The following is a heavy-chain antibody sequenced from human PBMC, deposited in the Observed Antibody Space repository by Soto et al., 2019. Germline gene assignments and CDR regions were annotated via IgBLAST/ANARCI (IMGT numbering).Heavy chain of an antibody. D-gene: IGHD4-17*01. V-gene: IGHV1-18*01. J-gene: IGHJ5*02. CDR3: ARDPYGDYFRGDLDP. CDR1: GYTFTSYG. Sequence: ASVKVSCKASGYTFTSYGISWVRQAPGQGLEWMGWISAYNGNTNYAQKLQGRVTMTTDTSTSTAYMELRSLRSDDTAVYYCARDPYGDYFRGDLDPWGQGTLVTVSS. CDR2: ISAYNGNT.